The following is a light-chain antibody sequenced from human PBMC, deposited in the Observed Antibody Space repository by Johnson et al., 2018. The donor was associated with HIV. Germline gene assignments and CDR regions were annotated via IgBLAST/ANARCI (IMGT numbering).Light chain of an antibody. V-gene: IGLV1-51*02. J-gene: IGLJ1*01. Sequence: QSVLTQPPSVSAAPGQKVTISCSGSSSTIGNNYISWYQLLPGTPPKILIFKNNERPSWIPDRFSASKSGTSATMGITALQTGGEGDYYCGTWHTRLSGGGVFGPGTKVTVL. CDR2: KNN. CDR1: SSTIGNNY. CDR3: GTWHTRLSGGGV.